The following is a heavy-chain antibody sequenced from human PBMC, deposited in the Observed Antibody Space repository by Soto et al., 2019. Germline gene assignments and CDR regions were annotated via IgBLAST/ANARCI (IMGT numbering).Heavy chain of an antibody. D-gene: IGHD2-15*01. J-gene: IGHJ5*02. CDR3: ARHVAELLVANWFDP. CDR2: MYYRGST. Sequence: SETLSLTCTVFGGSISSSSYYWGWIRQPPGKGVEWIGSMYYRGSTYYNPSLKSRVTISVDTSKNQFSLKVTSVTAADTAVYYCARHVAELLVANWFDPWGQGTLVTVSS. CDR1: GGSISSSSYY. V-gene: IGHV4-39*01.